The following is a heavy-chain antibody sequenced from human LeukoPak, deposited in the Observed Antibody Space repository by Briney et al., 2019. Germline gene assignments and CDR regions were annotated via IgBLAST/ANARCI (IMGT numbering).Heavy chain of an antibody. CDR2: IYYSGST. CDR1: GDSVSSSNYY. CDR3: ARLNKPGWFDP. D-gene: IGHD1-14*01. J-gene: IGHJ5*02. V-gene: IGHV4-39*01. Sequence: SETLSLPCTVSGDSVSSSNYYWAWIRQPPGKGLEWIGNIYYSGSTYYNPSLKSRLTISVDTSKNQFSLKLTSVTAADTAVYYCARLNKPGWFDPWGQGTLVTVSS.